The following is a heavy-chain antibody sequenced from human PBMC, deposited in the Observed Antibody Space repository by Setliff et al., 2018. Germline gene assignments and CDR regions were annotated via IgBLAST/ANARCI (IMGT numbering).Heavy chain of an antibody. D-gene: IGHD3-10*01. CDR2: ISYDGSNK. V-gene: IGHV3-30*04. Sequence: GGSLRLSCAASGFTFSRYALHWVRQAPGKGLEWVALISYDGSNKCYADSVKGRFTISRDNSKNTLYLQMNSLRAEDTAVYYCARDHAYGSRFYYYYYGMDVWGQGTTVTVSS. J-gene: IGHJ6*02. CDR1: GFTFSRYA. CDR3: ARDHAYGSRFYYYYYGMDV.